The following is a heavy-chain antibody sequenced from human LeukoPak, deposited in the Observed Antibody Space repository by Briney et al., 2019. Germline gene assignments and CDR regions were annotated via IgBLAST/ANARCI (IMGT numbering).Heavy chain of an antibody. J-gene: IGHJ3*02. CDR3: ARRLPDYYDSSGHDDAFDI. CDR2: IYPGGSDT. CDR1: GYFFTSDW. Sequence: GESLKISCKGSGYFFTSDWIGWVRQLAGKGLEWRGIIYPGGSDTRYSPSFQGQVTISAAKSVSTALLQWISLKAADDALDYCARRLPDYYDSSGHDDAFDIWGQGTMVTVSS. D-gene: IGHD3-22*01. V-gene: IGHV5-51*01.